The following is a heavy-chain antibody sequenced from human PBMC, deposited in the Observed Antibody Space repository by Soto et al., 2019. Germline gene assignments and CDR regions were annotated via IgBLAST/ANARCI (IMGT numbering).Heavy chain of an antibody. V-gene: IGHV1-69*04. CDR2: IIPILGIA. D-gene: IGHD3-10*01. CDR3: ARDHLPDLLGFGDLLTRNCSAP. CDR1: GVGIGSYT. Sequence: SVKPSWKACGVGIGSYTISCVRQAPKQGLEWMGRIIPILGIAKYSQKFQGRVTMTRDTSTSTVYMELSSLRSEDTAVYYCARDHLPDLLGFGDLLTRNCSAPRGQGTLVPVSP. J-gene: IGHJ5*02.